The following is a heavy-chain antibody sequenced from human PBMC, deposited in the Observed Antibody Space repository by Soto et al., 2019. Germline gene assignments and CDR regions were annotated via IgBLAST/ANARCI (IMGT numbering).Heavy chain of an antibody. D-gene: IGHD3-10*01. V-gene: IGHV4-30-2*01. CDR1: GGSISAAGDS. Sequence: QLQLQESGSGLVKPSQTLSLTFAVSGGSISAAGDSWSWIRQPPGGGLERLGYIYHRGTYLYNPSLKTRLTMSLDRSNNQCSLTLNSVTAADTAVYYCARAQFYYGSGRYNNLRFDPWGQGTPVIVSS. CDR3: ARAQFYYGSGRYNNLRFDP. CDR2: IYHRGTY. J-gene: IGHJ5*02.